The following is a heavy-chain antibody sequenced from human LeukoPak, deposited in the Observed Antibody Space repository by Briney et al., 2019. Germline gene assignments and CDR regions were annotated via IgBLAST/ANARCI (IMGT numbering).Heavy chain of an antibody. CDR1: GGSISSYY. CDR3: ARTPNVYYYYMDV. J-gene: IGHJ6*03. CDR2: IYYSGST. D-gene: IGHD2-15*01. Sequence: PSETLSLTCTVSGGSISSYYWSWIRQPPGKGLEWIGHIYYSGSTNYNPSLKSRVTISVDTSKNQFSLKLSSVTAADTAVYYCARTPNVYYYYMDVWGKGTTVTVSS. V-gene: IGHV4-59*01.